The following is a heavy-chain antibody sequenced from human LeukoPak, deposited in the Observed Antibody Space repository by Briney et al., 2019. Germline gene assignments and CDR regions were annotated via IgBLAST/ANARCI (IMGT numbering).Heavy chain of an antibody. V-gene: IGHV1-2*02. CDR3: ARTRAYYDSSGYYSELGY. D-gene: IGHD3-22*01. Sequence: GASVKVSCKASGYTFTGYYMHWVRQAPGQGLEWMGWINPNSGGTNYAQKFQGRVTMTRDTSISTAYMELSRLRSDDTAVYYCARTRAYYDSSGYYSELGYWGQGTLVTVSS. CDR1: GYTFTGYY. CDR2: INPNSGGT. J-gene: IGHJ4*02.